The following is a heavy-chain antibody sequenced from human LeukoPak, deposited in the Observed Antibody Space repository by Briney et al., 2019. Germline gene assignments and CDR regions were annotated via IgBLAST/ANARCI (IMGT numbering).Heavy chain of an antibody. CDR2: ISGSSRHK. CDR3: ARTANFAAGYYIDY. CDR1: GFTFSSYN. Sequence: PGGSLRLFCAASGFTFSSYNMNWVRQARGKGLEWVSSISGSSRHKYYADSVRGRFTISRDNAKNSLYLQMHSLRAEDTAVYYCARTANFAAGYYIDYWGQGTLVTVSS. V-gene: IGHV3-21*01. J-gene: IGHJ4*02. D-gene: IGHD6-13*01.